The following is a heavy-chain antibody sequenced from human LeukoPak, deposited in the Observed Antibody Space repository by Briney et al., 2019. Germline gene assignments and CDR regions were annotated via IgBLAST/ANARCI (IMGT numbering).Heavy chain of an antibody. CDR1: GFTFSSYW. J-gene: IGHJ4*02. V-gene: IGHV3-7*01. Sequence: PGGSLRLSCAASGFTFSSYWMSWVRQAPGKGLEWVANIKQGGSEKYYVDSVKGRFTISRDNAKNSLYLQMNSLRAEDTAVYYCAGTYDILTGYPYYFDYWGQGTLVTVSS. CDR3: AGTYDILTGYPYYFDY. CDR2: IKQGGSEK. D-gene: IGHD3-9*01.